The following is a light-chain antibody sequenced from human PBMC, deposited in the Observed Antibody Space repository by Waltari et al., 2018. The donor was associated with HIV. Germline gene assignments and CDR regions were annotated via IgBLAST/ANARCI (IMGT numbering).Light chain of an antibody. V-gene: IGLV1-40*01. Sequence: SVLTQPPSVSGAPGQRVTISCTGSRPNIGEGNDVHWYQKFPGTSPKLLIFGNNSRPSGVPDRFSGSKSGTSASLAITGLQTADEADYYCQSHDNSLSGSRVFGGGSKLTVL. CDR3: QSHDNSLSGSRV. CDR2: GNN. CDR1: RPNIGEGND. J-gene: IGLJ2*01.